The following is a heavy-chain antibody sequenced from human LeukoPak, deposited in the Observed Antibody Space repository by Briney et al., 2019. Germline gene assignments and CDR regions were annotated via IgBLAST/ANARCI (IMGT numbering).Heavy chain of an antibody. CDR1: GFTFSSYS. V-gene: IGHV3-21*01. Sequence: PGGSLRLSCAASGFTFSSYSMNWVRQAPGKGLEWVSFISSSSSYIYYADSVKGRFTISRDNAKNSLYLQMNILRAEDTAVYYCARVSCSGGSCYSGYYYMDVWGKGTTVTVSS. CDR3: ARVSCSGGSCYSGYYYMDV. J-gene: IGHJ6*03. CDR2: ISSSSSYI. D-gene: IGHD2-15*01.